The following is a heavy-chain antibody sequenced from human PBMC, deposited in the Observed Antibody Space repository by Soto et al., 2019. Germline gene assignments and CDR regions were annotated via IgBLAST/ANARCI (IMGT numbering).Heavy chain of an antibody. J-gene: IGHJ4*02. CDR2: ISAYNGNT. CDR1: GYTFTSYG. V-gene: IGHV1-18*01. CDR3: ASGDSSSWDNYFDY. D-gene: IGHD6-13*01. Sequence: ASVKVSCKASGYTFTSYGISWVRQAPGQGLEWMGWISAYNGNTNYAQKLQGRVTMTTDTSTSTAYMELRSLRSGDTAVYYCASGDSSSWDNYFDYWGQGTLVTVSS.